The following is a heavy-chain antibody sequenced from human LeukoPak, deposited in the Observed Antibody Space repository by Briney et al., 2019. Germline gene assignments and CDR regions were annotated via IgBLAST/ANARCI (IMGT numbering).Heavy chain of an antibody. D-gene: IGHD5-18*01. CDR3: ARAQYSYGPDY. CDR1: GGSISSYY. CDR2: IYYSGST. Sequence: SETLSLTCTVSGGSISSYYWSWIRQPPGKGLEWIGYIYYSGSTNYNPSLKSRVTISVDTSKNQFSLKLSSVTAADTAVYYCARAQYSYGPDYWGRGTLVTVSS. J-gene: IGHJ4*02. V-gene: IGHV4-59*01.